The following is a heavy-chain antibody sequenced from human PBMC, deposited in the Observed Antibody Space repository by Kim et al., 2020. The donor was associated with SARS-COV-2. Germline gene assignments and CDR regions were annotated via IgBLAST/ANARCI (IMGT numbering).Heavy chain of an antibody. CDR1: GGSFSGYY. CDR3: ARGLGYYYGSGNLGTMDV. J-gene: IGHJ6*03. Sequence: SETLSLTCAVYGGSFSGYYWSWIRQPPGKGLEWIGEINHSGSTNYNPSLKSRVTISVDTSKNQFSLKLSSVTAADTAVYYCARGLGYYYGSGNLGTMDV. CDR2: INHSGST. D-gene: IGHD3-10*01. V-gene: IGHV4-34*01.